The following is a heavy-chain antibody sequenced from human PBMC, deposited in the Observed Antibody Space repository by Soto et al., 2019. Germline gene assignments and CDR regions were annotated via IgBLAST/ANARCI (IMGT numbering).Heavy chain of an antibody. CDR2: ISWNSAII. Sequence: EVQLVESGGGLVQPGRSLRLSCAASGFTFDDYAMHWVRQTPGKGLEWVSGISWNSAIIGYADSVKGRFTISRDNAKNSLYLQMNSLRAEDTALYYCAKGFITLEGPLDYWGQGTLVTVSS. D-gene: IGHD3-10*01. CDR3: AKGFITLEGPLDY. J-gene: IGHJ4*02. CDR1: GFTFDDYA. V-gene: IGHV3-9*01.